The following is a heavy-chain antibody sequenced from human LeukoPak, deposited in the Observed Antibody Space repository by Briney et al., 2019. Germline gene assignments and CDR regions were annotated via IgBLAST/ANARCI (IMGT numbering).Heavy chain of an antibody. CDR2: ISAYNGNT. CDR1: GYTFTSYG. J-gene: IGHJ6*03. D-gene: IGHD2-2*03. CDR3: ARGNGYCSSTSCYGYYMDV. Sequence: ASVKVSCKASGYTFTSYGISWVRQAPGQGLEWMGWISAYNGNTNYAQKLQGRVTMTTDTSTSTAYMELRSLRSDDTAVYYCARGNGYCSSTSCYGYYMDVWGKGTTVTVSS. V-gene: IGHV1-18*01.